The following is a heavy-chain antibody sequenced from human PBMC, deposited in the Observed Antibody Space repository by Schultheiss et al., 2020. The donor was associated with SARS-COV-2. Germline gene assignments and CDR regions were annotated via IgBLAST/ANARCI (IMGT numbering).Heavy chain of an antibody. CDR1: GFTFSDYY. D-gene: IGHD3-22*01. V-gene: IGHV3-11*01. J-gene: IGHJ6*02. CDR2: ISSSGSTI. CDR3: ARDLSYDSSPPRPTYGMDV. Sequence: GGSLRLSCAASGFTFSDYYMSWIRQAPGKGLEWVSYISSSGSTIYYADSVKGRFTISRDNAKNSLYLQMNSLRAEDTAVYYCARDLSYDSSPPRPTYGMDVWGQGTTVTVSS.